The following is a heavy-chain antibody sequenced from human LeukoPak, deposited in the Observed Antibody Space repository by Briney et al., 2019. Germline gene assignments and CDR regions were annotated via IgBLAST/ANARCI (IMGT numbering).Heavy chain of an antibody. CDR3: ARVSREGAFDI. J-gene: IGHJ3*02. D-gene: IGHD2-2*01. CDR2: ISSSSSYI. Sequence: GGSLRLSCAASGFTFSSYSMNWVRQVPGKGLEWVSSISSSSSYIYYADSVKGRFTISRDNAKNSLYLQMNSLRAEDTAVYYCARVSREGAFDIWGQGTMVTVSS. V-gene: IGHV3-21*01. CDR1: GFTFSSYS.